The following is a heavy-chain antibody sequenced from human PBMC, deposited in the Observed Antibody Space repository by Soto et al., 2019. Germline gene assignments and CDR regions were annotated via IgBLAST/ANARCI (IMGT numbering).Heavy chain of an antibody. V-gene: IGHV3-9*01. J-gene: IGHJ6*02. CDR2: ISWNSGSI. D-gene: IGHD1-20*01. CDR3: AKDTAPYNWNYYYGMDV. Sequence: EVQLVESGGGLVQPGRSLRLSCAASGFTFDDYAMHWVRQAPGKGLEWVSGISWNSGSIGYADSVKGRFTISRDNAKNXXYLQMNSLRAEDTALYYCAKDTAPYNWNYYYGMDVWGQGTTVTVSS. CDR1: GFTFDDYA.